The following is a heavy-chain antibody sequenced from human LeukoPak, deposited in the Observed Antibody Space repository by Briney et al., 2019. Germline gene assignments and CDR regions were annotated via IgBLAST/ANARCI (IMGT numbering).Heavy chain of an antibody. CDR3: ARDRGNQRGYYYYYMDV. V-gene: IGHV3-21*01. Sequence: GRSLRLSCAASGFTFSSYSMNWVRQAPGKGLEWVSSISSSSSYIYYADSVEGRFTISRDNAKNSLYLQMNSLRAEDTAVYYCARDRGNQRGYYYYYMDVWGKGTTVTVSS. J-gene: IGHJ6*03. D-gene: IGHD1-14*01. CDR1: GFTFSSYS. CDR2: ISSSSSYI.